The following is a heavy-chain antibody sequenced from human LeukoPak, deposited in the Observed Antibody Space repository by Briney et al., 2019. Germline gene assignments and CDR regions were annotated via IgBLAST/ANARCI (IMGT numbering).Heavy chain of an antibody. Sequence: SETLSLTCTVSGGSISSSSIYLWGWIRQPPGKGLEWIGSMYYSGSTYYNSSLKSRVTISVDTSKNQFSLKLSSVTAADTAVYYCAKDWDTVHMGPGYLHYWGQGTPVTVSS. V-gene: IGHV4-39*02. CDR3: AKDWDTVHMGPGYLHY. CDR1: GGSISSSSIYL. CDR2: MYYSGST. D-gene: IGHD5-18*01. J-gene: IGHJ4*02.